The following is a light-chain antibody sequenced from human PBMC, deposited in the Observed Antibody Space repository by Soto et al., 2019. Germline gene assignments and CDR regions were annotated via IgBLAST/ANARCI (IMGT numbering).Light chain of an antibody. CDR2: GAS. V-gene: IGKV3-20*01. CDR3: QQYGSSGT. Sequence: DIVMTQSAVTLSLCPGERATLSCRASQSVSNNYLAWYQQKPGQAPRLLIYGASNRATGIPDRFSGSGSGTDFTLTISRLETEDFAVYYCQQYGSSGTFGQGTKVDIK. J-gene: IGKJ1*01. CDR1: QSVSNNY.